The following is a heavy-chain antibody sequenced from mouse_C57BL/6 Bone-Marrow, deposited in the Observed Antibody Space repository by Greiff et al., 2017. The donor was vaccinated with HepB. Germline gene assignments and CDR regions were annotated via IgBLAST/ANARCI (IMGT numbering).Heavy chain of an antibody. CDR2: ISSGSSTI. D-gene: IGHD1-1*01. J-gene: IGHJ4*01. Sequence: EVKLVESGGGLVKPGGSLKLSCAASGFTFSDYGMHWVRQAPEKGLEWVAYISSGSSTIYYADTVKGRFTISRDNAKNTLFLQMTSLRSEDTAMYYCARRDYYGSISLYYAIDYWGQGTSVTVSS. CDR1: GFTFSDYG. CDR3: ARRDYYGSISLYYAIDY. V-gene: IGHV5-17*01.